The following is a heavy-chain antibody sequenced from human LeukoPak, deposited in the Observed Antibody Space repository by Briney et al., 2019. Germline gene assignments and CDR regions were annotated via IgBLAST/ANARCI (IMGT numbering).Heavy chain of an antibody. CDR2: IYYSGST. CDR1: GGSISSGGYY. Sequence: SQTLSLTCTVSGGSISSGGYYWSWIRQHPGKGLEWIGYIYYSGSTYYNPSLKSRVTISVDTSKNQFSLKLSSVTAADTAVYYCAREDTMILRVRYFDYWGQGTLVTVSS. CDR3: AREDTMILRVRYFDY. J-gene: IGHJ4*02. V-gene: IGHV4-31*03. D-gene: IGHD3-22*01.